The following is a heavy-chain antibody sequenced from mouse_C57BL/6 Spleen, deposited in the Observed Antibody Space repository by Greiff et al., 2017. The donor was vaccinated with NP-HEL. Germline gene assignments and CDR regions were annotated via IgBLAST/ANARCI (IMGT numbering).Heavy chain of an antibody. CDR1: GFNIKDDY. CDR3: TTGGSHYFDY. Sequence: EVQLQQSGAELVRPGASVKLSCTASGFNIKDDYMHWVKQRPEQGLEWIGWIDPENGDTEYASKFQGKATITADTSSNTAYLQLSSLTSEDTAVDYGTTGGSHYFDYWGQGTTLTVSS. J-gene: IGHJ2*01. D-gene: IGHD1-1*01. CDR2: IDPENGDT. V-gene: IGHV14-4*01.